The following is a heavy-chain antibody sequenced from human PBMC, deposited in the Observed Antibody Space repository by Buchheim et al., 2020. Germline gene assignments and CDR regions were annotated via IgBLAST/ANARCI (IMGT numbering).Heavy chain of an antibody. CDR2: ISSSSSYI. J-gene: IGHJ6*02. Sequence: EVQLVESGGGLVKPGGSLRLSCAASGFTFSSYSMNWVRQAPGKGLEWVSSISSSSSYIYYADSVKGRFTISRDNAKNSLYLQMNSLRAEDTAVYYCARESRIWYYDFWSGYSYGMDVWGQGTT. D-gene: IGHD3-3*01. CDR1: GFTFSSYS. CDR3: ARESRIWYYDFWSGYSYGMDV. V-gene: IGHV3-21*01.